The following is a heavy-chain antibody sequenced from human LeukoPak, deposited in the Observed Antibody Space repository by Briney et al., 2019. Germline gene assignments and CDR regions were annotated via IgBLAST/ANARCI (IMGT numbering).Heavy chain of an antibody. CDR1: GFTFSRYW. J-gene: IGHJ1*01. CDR3: ARAPSEVGGYYPEYFRH. V-gene: IGHV3-74*01. Sequence: GGSLRFSCEASGFTFSRYWMHWVRQAPGEGLVWVSRIKGDGKTNYADSVKGRFTISRDNAKNTVSLQMDSLRAEDTGVYYCARAPSEVGGYYPEYFRHWGQGTLVTVSS. CDR2: IKGDGKT. D-gene: IGHD3-22*01.